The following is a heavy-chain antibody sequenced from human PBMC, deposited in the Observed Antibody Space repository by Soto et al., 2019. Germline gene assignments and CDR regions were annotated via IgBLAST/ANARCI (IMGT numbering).Heavy chain of an antibody. V-gene: IGHV3-23*01. Sequence: EVQLLESGGGLVQPGGSLRLSCAASGFTFSSYAMNWVRQAPGKGLEWVSVISGSGGSTYYADSVKGRFTISRDNSKNTLYLQMNSLRAEDTAVYYCARRSSSWYFDYWGQGTLVIVSS. J-gene: IGHJ4*02. CDR2: ISGSGGST. CDR3: ARRSSSWYFDY. CDR1: GFTFSSYA. D-gene: IGHD6-13*01.